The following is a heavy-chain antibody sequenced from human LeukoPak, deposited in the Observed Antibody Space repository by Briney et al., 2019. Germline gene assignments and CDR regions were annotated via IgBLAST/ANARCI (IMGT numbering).Heavy chain of an antibody. CDR2: INSDGGGA. CDR3: ARDVPHKWFDT. V-gene: IGHV3-74*01. CDR1: GITFGNNW. J-gene: IGHJ5*02. Sequence: PWGSLTLSCAASGITFGNNWLHWVRQGPGKGLVWISRINSDGGGAIYADSVKGRFTVSRDNAKNTLYLQMNSLRAEDTAVYYCARDVPHKWFDTWGQGTLVTVSS.